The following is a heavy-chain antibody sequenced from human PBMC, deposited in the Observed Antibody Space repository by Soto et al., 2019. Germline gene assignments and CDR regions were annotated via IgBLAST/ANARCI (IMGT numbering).Heavy chain of an antibody. D-gene: IGHD4-4*01. CDR1: GGSVSRDSNF. CDR2: IYYSGPT. CDR3: ARGYSHYAH. J-gene: IGHJ4*02. V-gene: IGHV4-61*01. Sequence: SETLSLTCTVSGGSVSRDSNFWSWIRQPPGKGLEWIGYIYYSGPTRYNPSLESRVTISIDSSKNQVSLNLASVTAADTAVYYCARGYSHYAHWGRGTLVTVSS.